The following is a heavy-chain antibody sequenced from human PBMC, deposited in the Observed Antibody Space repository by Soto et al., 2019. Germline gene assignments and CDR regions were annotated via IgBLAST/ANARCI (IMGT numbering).Heavy chain of an antibody. CDR3: AGAVSDFDV. J-gene: IGHJ3*01. CDR1: GASVSTGVYY. Sequence: SETLSLTCTVSGASVSTGVYYWTWIRQHPGKGLEWIGYIENSGSTYYNPSLTGRVDISVDTSKNQFSLNLQSVTAADTAFYYCAGAVSDFDV. D-gene: IGHD2-21*02. CDR2: IENSGST. V-gene: IGHV4-31*03.